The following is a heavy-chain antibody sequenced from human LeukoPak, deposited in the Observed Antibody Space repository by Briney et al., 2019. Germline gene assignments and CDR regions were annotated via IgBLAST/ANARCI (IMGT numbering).Heavy chain of an antibody. CDR3: ATSDKYAMITFGGVIVPGAFDI. J-gene: IGHJ3*02. D-gene: IGHD3-16*02. Sequence: ASVKVSCKVSGYTLTELSMHWVRQAPGKGLEWMGGFDPEDGETIYAQKFQGRVTMTEDTSTDTAYMELSSLRSEDTAVYYCATSDKYAMITFGGVIVPGAFDIWSQGTMVTVSS. V-gene: IGHV1-24*01. CDR2: FDPEDGET. CDR1: GYTLTELS.